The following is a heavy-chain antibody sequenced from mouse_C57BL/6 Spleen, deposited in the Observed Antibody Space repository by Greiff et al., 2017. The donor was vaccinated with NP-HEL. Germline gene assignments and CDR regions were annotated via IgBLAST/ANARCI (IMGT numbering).Heavy chain of an antibody. D-gene: IGHD2-5*01. CDR1: GYTFTSYW. CDR3: ARLVSNYRNYFDY. V-gene: IGHV1-69*01. Sequence: VQLQQSGAELVMPGASVKLSCKASGYTFTSYWMHWVKQRPGQGLEWIGEIDPSDSYTNYNQKFKGKSTLTVDKSSSTAYMQLSSLTSEDSAVYYCARLVSNYRNYFDYWGQGTTLTVSS. CDR2: IDPSDSYT. J-gene: IGHJ2*01.